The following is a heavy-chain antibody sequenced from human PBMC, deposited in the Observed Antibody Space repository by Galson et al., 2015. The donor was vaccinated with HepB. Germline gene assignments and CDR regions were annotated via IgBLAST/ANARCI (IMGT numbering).Heavy chain of an antibody. CDR2: ISAYNGNT. CDR3: ARDLYSSSWYSPLNYYYYGMDV. V-gene: IGHV1-18*01. J-gene: IGHJ6*02. D-gene: IGHD6-13*01. Sequence: SVKVSCKASGYTFTSYGISWVRQAPGQGLEWMGWISAYNGNTNYAQKLQGRVTMTTDTSTSTAYMELRSLRSDDTAVYYCARDLYSSSWYSPLNYYYYGMDVWGQGTTVTVSS. CDR1: GYTFTSYG.